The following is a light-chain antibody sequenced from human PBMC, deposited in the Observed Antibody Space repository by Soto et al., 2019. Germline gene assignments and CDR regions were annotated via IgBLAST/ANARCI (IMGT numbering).Light chain of an antibody. V-gene: IGKV1-39*01. Sequence: DIQMTQSASSLYASVGDRGTITCRASQSISSNLNWHQQKPGKAPKVLIYAASSLQSGVPSRLSGSGSGTEFTLTISSLQPEDFATYYCQQSYSIPYTFGQGTKLEIK. J-gene: IGKJ2*01. CDR3: QQSYSIPYT. CDR2: AAS. CDR1: QSISSN.